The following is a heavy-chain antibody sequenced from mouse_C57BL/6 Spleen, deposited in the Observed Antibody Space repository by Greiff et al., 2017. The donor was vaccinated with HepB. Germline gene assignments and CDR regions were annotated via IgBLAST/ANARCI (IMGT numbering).Heavy chain of an antibody. Sequence: EVQLQESGGGLVKPGGSLKLSCAASGFTFSDYGMHWVRQAPEKGLEWVAYISSGSSTIYYADTVKGRFTISRDNAKNTLFLQMTSLRSVDTAMYYCARHYYSNYGYFDVWGTGTTVTVSS. D-gene: IGHD2-5*01. CDR1: GFTFSDYG. CDR3: ARHYYSNYGYFDV. J-gene: IGHJ1*03. CDR2: ISSGSSTI. V-gene: IGHV5-17*01.